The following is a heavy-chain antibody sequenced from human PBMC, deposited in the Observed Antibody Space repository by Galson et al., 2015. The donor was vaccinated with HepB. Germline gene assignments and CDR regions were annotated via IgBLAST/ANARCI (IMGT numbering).Heavy chain of an antibody. Sequence: SVKVSCKASGYTLSNYYIHWVRQVPGQGLEWMGIINPANGSTTYAQKFQGRVTLTRDTSTSTVFMELSSLKPEDMAVYYCAREFALRFLGSLSGGVDVWGHGTTVTVSS. J-gene: IGHJ6*02. V-gene: IGHV1-46*01. CDR1: GYTLSNYY. D-gene: IGHD3-3*01. CDR2: INPANGST. CDR3: AREFALRFLGSLSGGVDV.